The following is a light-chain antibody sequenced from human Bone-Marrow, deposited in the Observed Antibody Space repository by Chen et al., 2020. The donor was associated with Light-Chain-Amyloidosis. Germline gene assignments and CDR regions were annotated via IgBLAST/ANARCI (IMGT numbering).Light chain of an antibody. Sequence: QSALTQPASVSGSPGQSITISCTGTSSDVGGDNNVSWYQQHPAKAPKLMIYEVTNRPSWVPDRFSGSKSDNTASLTISGLQTEDEADYFCSSYTITNTLVFGSGTRVTVL. CDR3: SSYTITNTLV. J-gene: IGLJ1*01. CDR1: SSDVGGDNN. V-gene: IGLV2-14*01. CDR2: EVT.